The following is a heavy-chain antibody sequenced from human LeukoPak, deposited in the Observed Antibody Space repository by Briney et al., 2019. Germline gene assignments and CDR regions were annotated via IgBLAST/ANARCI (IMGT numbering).Heavy chain of an antibody. Sequence: PSETLSLTCTVSGGSISSSSYYWGWIRQPPGKGLEWIGSIYYSGSTYYNPSLKSRVTISVDTSKNQFSLKLSSVTAADTAVYYCAVGYCDGDCYWAEVRWFDPWGQGTLVTVSS. CDR2: IYYSGST. CDR1: GGSISSSSYY. D-gene: IGHD2-21*02. CDR3: AVGYCDGDCYWAEVRWFDP. J-gene: IGHJ5*02. V-gene: IGHV4-39*01.